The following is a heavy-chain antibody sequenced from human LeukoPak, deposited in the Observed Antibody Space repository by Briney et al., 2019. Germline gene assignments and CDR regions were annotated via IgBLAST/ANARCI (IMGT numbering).Heavy chain of an antibody. CDR2: ISSSSSYI. V-gene: IGHV3-21*03. D-gene: IGHD3-10*01. CDR3: ARDGRDAMVRGVDY. J-gene: IGHJ4*02. Sequence: AGGSLRLSCAASGFTFSSYSMNWVRQAPGKGLEWVSSISSSSSYIYYADSVKGRFTISRDNAKNSLYLQMNSLRAEDTAVYYCARDGRDAMVRGVDYWGQGTLVTVSS. CDR1: GFTFSSYS.